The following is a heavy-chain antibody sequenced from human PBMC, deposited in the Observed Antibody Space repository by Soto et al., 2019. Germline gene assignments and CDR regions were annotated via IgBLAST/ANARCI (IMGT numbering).Heavy chain of an antibody. J-gene: IGHJ2*01. CDR3: ARGSYWYFDL. D-gene: IGHD3-10*01. Sequence: QVQLHESGPGLVKPSQTLSLTCTVSGGSISSGGFYWSWIRQHPGKGLEWIGYIYYSGSTYYNPSLKSRVTISVDTSKNQFSLRLSSVTAADTAVYRCARGSYWYFDLWGRGTLVTVSS. CDR2: IYYSGST. V-gene: IGHV4-31*03. CDR1: GGSISSGGFY.